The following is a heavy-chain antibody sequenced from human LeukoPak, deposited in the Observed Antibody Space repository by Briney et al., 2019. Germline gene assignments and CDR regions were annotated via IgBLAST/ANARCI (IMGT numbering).Heavy chain of an antibody. CDR2: IYYSGST. CDR3: ARPTGYCSSTSCYYYYYYMDV. J-gene: IGHJ6*03. V-gene: IGHV4-39*01. CDR1: GGSISSSSYY. D-gene: IGHD2-2*01. Sequence: PSETLSLTCTVSGGSISSSSYYWGWIRQPPGTGLEWIGSIYYSGSTYYNPSLKSRVTISVDTSKNQLSLKLSSVTAADTAVYYCARPTGYCSSTSCYYYYYYMDVWGKGTTVTVSS.